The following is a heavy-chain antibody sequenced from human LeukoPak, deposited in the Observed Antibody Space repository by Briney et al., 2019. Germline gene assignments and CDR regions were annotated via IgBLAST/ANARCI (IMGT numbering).Heavy chain of an antibody. Sequence: ASVKVSCTASGYTFTDYYMHWVRQAPGQGLEWMGWIKPNSGGTNYAQKSQGRVTMTTDTSISTAYMEVSRLRSDDTAVYYCARVRIGQQLDKYYYYAMDVWGQGTTVTVSS. D-gene: IGHD6-13*01. J-gene: IGHJ6*02. V-gene: IGHV1-2*02. CDR2: IKPNSGGT. CDR3: ARVRIGQQLDKYYYYAMDV. CDR1: GYTFTDYY.